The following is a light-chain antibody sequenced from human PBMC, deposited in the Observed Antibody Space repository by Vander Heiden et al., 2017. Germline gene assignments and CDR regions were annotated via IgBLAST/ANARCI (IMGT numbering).Light chain of an antibody. CDR3: QQSDSTPPIT. CDR2: AAS. J-gene: IGKJ5*01. CDR1: QSSSSY. V-gene: IGKV1-39*01. Sequence: IQMTQSPSSLSASVGDRVTITCRASQSSSSYLTWYQQKPWKAPKLLIYAASSLQSGVPSRSSGSGSGTDFTLTISSPQPEDFATYYCQQSDSTPPITFGQGTQLEIK.